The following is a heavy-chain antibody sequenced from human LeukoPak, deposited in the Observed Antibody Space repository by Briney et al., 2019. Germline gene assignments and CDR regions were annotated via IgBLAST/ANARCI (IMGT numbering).Heavy chain of an antibody. CDR1: GGSFSGYY. CDR2: INHSGST. V-gene: IGHV4-34*01. Sequence: SETLSLTCAVYGGSFSGYYWSWIRQPPGKGLEWIGEINHSGSTNYNPSLKSRVTISVDTSKNQFSLKLSSVTAADTAVYYCARGPRDGYNYRREYYFDYWGQGTLVTVSS. D-gene: IGHD5-24*01. J-gene: IGHJ4*02. CDR3: ARGPRDGYNYRREYYFDY.